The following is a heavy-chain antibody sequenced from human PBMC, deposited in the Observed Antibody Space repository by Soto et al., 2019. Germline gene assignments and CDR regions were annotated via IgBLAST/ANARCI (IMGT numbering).Heavy chain of an antibody. CDR3: ARGGSSSFRLGY. CDR1: GFTFSSYA. Sequence: GGSLRLSCAASGFTFSSYAMSWVRQAPGKGLEWVSAISGSGGSTYYADSVKGRFTISRDNSKNTLYLQMNSLRAEDTAVYYCARGGSSSFRLGYWGQRTLVTVSS. J-gene: IGHJ4*02. CDR2: ISGSGGST. V-gene: IGHV3-23*01. D-gene: IGHD6-6*01.